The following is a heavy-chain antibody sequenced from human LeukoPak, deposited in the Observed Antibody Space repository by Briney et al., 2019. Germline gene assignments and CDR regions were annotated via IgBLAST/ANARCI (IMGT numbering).Heavy chain of an antibody. CDR2: INPSGGST. CDR3: ARGFEFLEGAFDI. D-gene: IGHD3-3*01. V-gene: IGHV1-46*01. Sequence: ASVKVSCKASGYTFTSYAMNWVRQSPGQGLEWMGIINPSGGSTSYAQKFQGRVTMTRDTSTSTVYMELSSLRSEDTAVCYCARGFEFLEGAFDIWGQGTMVTVSS. CDR1: GYTFTSYA. J-gene: IGHJ3*02.